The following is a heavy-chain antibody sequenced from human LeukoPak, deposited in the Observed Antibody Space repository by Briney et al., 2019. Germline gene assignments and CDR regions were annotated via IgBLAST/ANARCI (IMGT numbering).Heavy chain of an antibody. CDR2: IYWDDDK. CDR1: GFSLSTSGVG. D-gene: IGHD3-3*01. J-gene: IGHJ4*02. Sequence: SGPTLLQPTPTLTLTCTFSGFSLSTSGVGVGWIRQPPGKALKWLSLIYWDDDKRYSPSLKSRLTITKDTSKSQVVLTMTNMDPVDTATYYCAHKTTYYDFWSGYSLPKSAYFDYWGQGTLVTVSS. V-gene: IGHV2-5*02. CDR3: AHKTTYYDFWSGYSLPKSAYFDY.